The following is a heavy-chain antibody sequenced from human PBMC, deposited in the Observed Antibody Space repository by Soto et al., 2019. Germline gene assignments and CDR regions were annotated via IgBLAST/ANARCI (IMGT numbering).Heavy chain of an antibody. CDR2: ISASGGST. CDR3: ASPRIGVVSWFDP. Sequence: GGSLRLSCAASGFTFSSYAMSWVRQAPGKGLEWVSAISASGGSTYYADSVKGRFTISRDNSKNTLYLQMNSLRPEDTAVYFCASPRIGVVSWFDPWGQGTPVTVSS. D-gene: IGHD3-3*01. J-gene: IGHJ5*02. CDR1: GFTFSSYA. V-gene: IGHV3-23*01.